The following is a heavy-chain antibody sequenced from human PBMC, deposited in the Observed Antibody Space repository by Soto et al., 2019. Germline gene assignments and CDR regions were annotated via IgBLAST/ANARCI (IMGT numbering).Heavy chain of an antibody. D-gene: IGHD4-17*01. CDR2: IYHSGST. J-gene: IGHJ4*02. CDR3: ARTHGDLYYFDY. V-gene: IGHV4-30-2*01. Sequence: SETLSLTCAVSGGSISSGGYSWSWIRQPPGNGLEWIGYIYHSGSTYYNPSLKSRVTISVDRSKNQFTLKLSSVTAADTAVYYCARTHGDLYYFDYWGQGTLVTVSS. CDR1: GGSISSGGYS.